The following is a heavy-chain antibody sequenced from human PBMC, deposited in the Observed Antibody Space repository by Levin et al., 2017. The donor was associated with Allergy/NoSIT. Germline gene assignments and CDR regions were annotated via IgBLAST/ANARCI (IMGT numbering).Heavy chain of an antibody. V-gene: IGHV1-2*02. CDR3: ARGPRNYDFWSGEGAFDY. Sequence: ASVKVSCKASGYTFTGYYMHWVRQAPGQGLEWMGWINPNSGGTNYAQKFQGRVTMTRDTSISTAYMELSRLRSDDTAVYYCARGPRNYDFWSGEGAFDYWGQGTLVTVSS. CDR1: GYTFTGYY. CDR2: INPNSGGT. D-gene: IGHD3-3*01. J-gene: IGHJ4*02.